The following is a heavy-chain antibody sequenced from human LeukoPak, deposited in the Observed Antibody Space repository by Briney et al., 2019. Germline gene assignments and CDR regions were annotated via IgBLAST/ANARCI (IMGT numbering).Heavy chain of an antibody. V-gene: IGHV4-61*02. D-gene: IGHD5-18*01. J-gene: IGHJ4*02. CDR1: GGSISSGSYY. Sequence: PSQTLSLTCTVSGGSISSGSYYWSWIRQPAGKGLEWIGRIYTSGSTNYNPSLKSRVTISVDTSKNQFSLILTSVTAADTAVYYCARGWAGGGYTYGRTYDSWGQGTLVTVSS. CDR3: ARGWAGGGYTYGRTYDS. CDR2: IYTSGST.